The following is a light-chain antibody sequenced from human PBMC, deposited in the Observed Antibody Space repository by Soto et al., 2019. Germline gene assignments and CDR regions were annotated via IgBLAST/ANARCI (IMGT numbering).Light chain of an antibody. CDR1: QSIGNW. Sequence: DIQMIQSPSTLSASVGDRVTIACRATQSIGNWLAWYQQKPGKAPKLLVAKASILQSGVPSRLSGRGSGTEFTLTISRLQPDDIATYYCQRYGRPWLFGEGTKVEVK. J-gene: IGKJ1*01. V-gene: IGKV1-5*03. CDR2: KAS. CDR3: QRYGRPWL.